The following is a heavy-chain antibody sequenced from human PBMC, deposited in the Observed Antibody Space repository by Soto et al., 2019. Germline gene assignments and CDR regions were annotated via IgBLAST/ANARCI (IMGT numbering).Heavy chain of an antibody. J-gene: IGHJ4*02. D-gene: IGHD1-26*01. CDR3: ARSGSYSYYFDY. Sequence: GGSLRLSCAASRFTVRSNYMSWVRQAPGKGLEWVSVIYSGGSTYYADSVKGRFTISRDNSKNTLYLQMNSLRAEDTAVYYCARSGSYSYYFDYWGQGTLVTVSS. CDR2: IYSGGST. V-gene: IGHV3-53*01. CDR1: RFTVRSNY.